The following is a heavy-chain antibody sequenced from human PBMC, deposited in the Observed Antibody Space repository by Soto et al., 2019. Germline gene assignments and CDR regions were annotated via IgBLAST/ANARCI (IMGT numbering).Heavy chain of an antibody. CDR1: GFTFSSYG. D-gene: IGHD3-22*01. CDR3: ERDSKDHSTGCYEGFDY. Sequence: QVQLVESGGGVVQPGRSLRLSCAVSGFTFSSYGMNWVRQAPGKGLEWVAAIYYDGSNKYYADSVRGRFTISRDNFKKTPYLHMIRLRAEGTAVYDCERDSKDHSTGCYEGFDYWGQGTMVTVSS. J-gene: IGHJ4*02. CDR2: IYYDGSNK. V-gene: IGHV3-33*01.